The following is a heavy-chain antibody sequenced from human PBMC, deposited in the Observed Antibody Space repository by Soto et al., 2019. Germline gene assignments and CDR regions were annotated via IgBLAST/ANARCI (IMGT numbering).Heavy chain of an antibody. V-gene: IGHV3-23*01. J-gene: IGHJ4*02. CDR2: ISGRGGTT. D-gene: IGHD6-19*01. Sequence: GGSMRLSCAASGFTFSTYAMTWVRQAPGRGLERVSSISGRGGTTYYAASVKGRFTISRDNSKNTLFLQMNSLRADDTAVYYCAKAGQWLPYYFDFWGQGILVTVSS. CDR3: AKAGQWLPYYFDF. CDR1: GFTFSTYA.